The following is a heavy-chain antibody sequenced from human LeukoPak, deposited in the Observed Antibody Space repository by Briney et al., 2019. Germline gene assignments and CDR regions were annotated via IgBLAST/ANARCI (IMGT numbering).Heavy chain of an antibody. V-gene: IGHV1-3*01. J-gene: IGHJ4*02. Sequence: ASVKVSCKASGYTFTSYAMHWVRQAPGQRLEWMGWINAGNGNTKYSQEFQGRVTITRDTSTSTAYMELRSLRSDDTAVYYCARVYYDSSGSHFDYWGQGTLVIVSS. CDR3: ARVYYDSSGSHFDY. D-gene: IGHD3-22*01. CDR1: GYTFTSYA. CDR2: INAGNGNT.